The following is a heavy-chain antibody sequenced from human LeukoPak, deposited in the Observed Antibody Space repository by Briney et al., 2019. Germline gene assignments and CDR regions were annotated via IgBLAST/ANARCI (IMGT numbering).Heavy chain of an antibody. CDR3: AKKEGGFDY. CDR2: ISGDAGST. V-gene: IGHV3-23*01. CDR1: GFTFSNYA. D-gene: IGHD1-26*01. J-gene: IGHJ4*02. Sequence: GRSLRLSCAASGFTFSNYAMSWVRQAPGRGLEWVSAISGDAGSTYYADSVKGRFTISRDNSKNTLYLQMNSLRAEDTAVYYCAKKEGGFDYWGQGALVTVSS.